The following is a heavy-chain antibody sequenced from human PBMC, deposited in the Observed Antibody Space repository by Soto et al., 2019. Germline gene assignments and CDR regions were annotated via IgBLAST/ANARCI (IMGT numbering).Heavy chain of an antibody. CDR1: GGSISSVGYY. CDR3: ARVCGGDCHYGMDV. D-gene: IGHD2-21*02. CDR2: VYYSGST. Sequence: QVQLQESGPGLVKPSQTLSLTCTVSGGSISSVGYYWSWIRQHPGKGLEWIGYVYYSGSTYYNPSLKSRVTISVDTSKNQFSRKLSSVTAADTAVYYCARVCGGDCHYGMDVWGQGTTVTVSS. V-gene: IGHV4-31*03. J-gene: IGHJ6*02.